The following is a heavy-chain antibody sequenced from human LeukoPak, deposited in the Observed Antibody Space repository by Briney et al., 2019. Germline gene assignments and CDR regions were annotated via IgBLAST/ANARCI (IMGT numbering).Heavy chain of an antibody. D-gene: IGHD6-13*01. CDR2: IRYDGSNK. CDR1: GFTFSSYG. Sequence: GGSLRLSCAASGFTFSSYGMHWVRQAPGKGLEWVAFIRYDGSNKYYADSVKGRFTISRDNSKNTLYLQMNSLRAEDTAVYYCAKEKVFIAAPGWYFDYWGQGTLVTVSS. J-gene: IGHJ4*02. V-gene: IGHV3-30*02. CDR3: AKEKVFIAAPGWYFDY.